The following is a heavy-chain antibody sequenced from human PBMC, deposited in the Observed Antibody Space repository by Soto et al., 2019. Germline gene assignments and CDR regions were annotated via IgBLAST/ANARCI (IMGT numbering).Heavy chain of an antibody. CDR3: AKDSPPAPEGAGYFDL. Sequence: EVQLLESGGGLGQPGGSRRLSCTASGFTFSTFAINWVRQAPAKGLEWVSSITGGGESTQYAASVRGRFTISRDNSKNSVYLQMNNLRAEDTAVYYCAKDSPPAPEGAGYFDLWGQGTPVTGSS. CDR2: ITGGGEST. CDR1: GFTFSTFA. J-gene: IGHJ4*02. D-gene: IGHD6-19*01. V-gene: IGHV3-23*01.